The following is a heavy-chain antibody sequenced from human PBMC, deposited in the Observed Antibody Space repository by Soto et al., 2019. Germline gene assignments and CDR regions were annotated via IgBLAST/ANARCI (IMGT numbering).Heavy chain of an antibody. D-gene: IGHD2-15*01. Sequence: GGSLRLSCAASGFTLNDFHMNWIRQAPGQGLEWLCYISSSGTSIYYADSVKGRFTISRDTAKNSLYLQMNSLRVEDTAVYYCAREEVPGGYYYYGMDVWGQGTTVTVSS. CDR3: AREEVPGGYYYYGMDV. CDR2: ISSSGTSI. CDR1: GFTLNDFH. V-gene: IGHV3-11*01. J-gene: IGHJ6*02.